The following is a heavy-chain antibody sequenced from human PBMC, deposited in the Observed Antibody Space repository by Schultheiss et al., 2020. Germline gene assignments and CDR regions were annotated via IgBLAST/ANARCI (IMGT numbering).Heavy chain of an antibody. CDR2: ISYDGSNK. D-gene: IGHD4-11*01. Sequence: GGSLRLSCAASGFTFSSYAMHWVRQAPGKGLEWVAVISYDGSNKYYADSVKGRFTISRDNSKNTLYLQMNSLKTEDTAVYYCTTDSSNSRYYYYYGMDVWGKGTTVTVSS. J-gene: IGHJ6*04. CDR1: GFTFSSYA. CDR3: TTDSSNSRYYYYYGMDV. V-gene: IGHV3-30*04.